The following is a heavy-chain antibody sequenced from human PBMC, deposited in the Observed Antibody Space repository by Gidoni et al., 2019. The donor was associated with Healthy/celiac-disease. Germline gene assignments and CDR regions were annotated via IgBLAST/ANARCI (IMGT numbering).Heavy chain of an antibody. CDR1: GYTVTSYD. V-gene: IGHV1-8*01. J-gene: IGHJ4*02. CDR3: ARELLGGPDY. Sequence: QVQLVQSGAEVKKPGASVKVPCKASGYTVTSYDINWVRQSTGQGLEWMGWMNPNSGNTGYAKKFQGRFTMNRNTSISTAYMELSSLRSEDTAVYYCARELLGGPDYWGQGTLVTVSS. D-gene: IGHD2-15*01. CDR2: MNPNSGNT.